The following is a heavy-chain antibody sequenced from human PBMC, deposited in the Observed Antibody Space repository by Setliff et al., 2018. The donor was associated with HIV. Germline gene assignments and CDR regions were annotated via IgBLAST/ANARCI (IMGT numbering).Heavy chain of an antibody. CDR1: SYSISSGYY. J-gene: IGHJ4*02. V-gene: IGHV4-38-2*01. D-gene: IGHD2-2*01. Sequence: NPSETLSLTCAVSSYSISSGYYWGWIRQPPGKGLEWIGSIYHGGTTYYNPSLKSRVIVSVDTSKNQISLKLRSVGAADTAIYYCARYCSSPSCEHFDYWGQGTLVTVSS. CDR2: IYHGGTT. CDR3: ARYCSSPSCEHFDY.